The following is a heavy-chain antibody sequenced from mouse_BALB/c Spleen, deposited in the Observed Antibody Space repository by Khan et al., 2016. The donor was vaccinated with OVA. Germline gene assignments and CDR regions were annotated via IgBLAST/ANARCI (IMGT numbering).Heavy chain of an antibody. J-gene: IGHJ3*01. CDR3: ARSCDYARFAY. V-gene: IGHV1-9*01. D-gene: IGHD2-4*01. Sequence: QVQLQQSGAELMKPGASVKISCKATGYTFSSYWIEWVKQRPGHGLEWIGEILPGSGSTNYNEKFKGKATFTADTSSNTAYMQLSSLTSEDSAVYYWARSCDYARFAYWGQGTLVTVSA. CDR1: GYTFSSYW. CDR2: ILPGSGST.